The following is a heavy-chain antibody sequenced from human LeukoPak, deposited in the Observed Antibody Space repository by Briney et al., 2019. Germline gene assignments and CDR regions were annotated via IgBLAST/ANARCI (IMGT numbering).Heavy chain of an antibody. D-gene: IGHD3-10*01. V-gene: IGHV3-11*04. Sequence: GGSLRLSCAASGFTFSDYYMSWIRQAPGKGLEWVSYISSSGSTIYYADSVKGRFTISRDNAKNSLYLQMNSLRAEDTAVYYCARVGYGSGSYYDVGYFDYWGQGTLVTVSS. CDR1: GFTFSDYY. CDR2: ISSSGSTI. CDR3: ARVGYGSGSYYDVGYFDY. J-gene: IGHJ4*02.